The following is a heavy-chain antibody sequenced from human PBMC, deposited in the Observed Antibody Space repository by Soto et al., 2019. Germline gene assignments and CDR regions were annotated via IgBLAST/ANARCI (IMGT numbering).Heavy chain of an antibody. CDR3: AKEGYNDFWSGYYSNEPFDP. J-gene: IGHJ5*02. CDR2: ISGSGAST. Sequence: GSLRRSGAHSGLTVSSHAVSWVRQVPRKGLQSVSTISGSGASTYYADSVKGRFTISGDNSKNTLDLQMNSLRAEDTAVYFCAKEGYNDFWSGYYSNEPFDPWGQGTMVTCSS. D-gene: IGHD3-3*01. CDR1: GLTVSSHA. V-gene: IGHV3-23*01.